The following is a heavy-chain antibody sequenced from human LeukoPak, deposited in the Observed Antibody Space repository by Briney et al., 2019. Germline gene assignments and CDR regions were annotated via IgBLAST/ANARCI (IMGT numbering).Heavy chain of an antibody. Sequence: SETLSLTCAVYGGSFSAYYWSVFPQPPGKGLEWIGEINHSGSTNYNPSLKSRVTISVDTSKNQFSLKLSSVTAADTAVYYCARRLDIWGQGTMVTVSS. CDR2: INHSGST. J-gene: IGHJ3*02. V-gene: IGHV4-34*01. CDR1: GGSFSAYY. CDR3: ARRLDI.